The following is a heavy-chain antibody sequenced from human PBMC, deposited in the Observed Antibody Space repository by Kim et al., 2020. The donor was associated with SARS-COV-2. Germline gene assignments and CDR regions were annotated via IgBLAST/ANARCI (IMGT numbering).Heavy chain of an antibody. D-gene: IGHD3-9*01. J-gene: IGHJ5*02. Sequence: SETLSLTCTVSGGSISSYYWSWIRQPPGKGLEWIGYIYYSGSTNYNPSLKSRVTISVDTSKNQFSLKLSSVTAADTAVYYCARDLGWGDILTCHWFDPWG. V-gene: IGHV4-59*01. CDR2: IYYSGST. CDR3: ARDLGWGDILTCHWFDP. CDR1: GGSISSYY.